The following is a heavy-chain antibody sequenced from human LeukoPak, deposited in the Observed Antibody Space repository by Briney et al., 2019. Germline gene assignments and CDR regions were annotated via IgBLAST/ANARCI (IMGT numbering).Heavy chain of an antibody. Sequence: GGSLRLSCAASGFTFSSYSMNWVRQAPGKGLEWVSSISSSSSYIYYADSVKGRFTISRDNAKNSLYLQMNSLRAEDTAMYYCASLGYSYGFNGSPDAFDIWGQGTMVTVSS. CDR3: ASLGYSYGFNGSPDAFDI. V-gene: IGHV3-21*01. D-gene: IGHD5-18*01. CDR1: GFTFSSYS. CDR2: ISSSSSYI. J-gene: IGHJ3*02.